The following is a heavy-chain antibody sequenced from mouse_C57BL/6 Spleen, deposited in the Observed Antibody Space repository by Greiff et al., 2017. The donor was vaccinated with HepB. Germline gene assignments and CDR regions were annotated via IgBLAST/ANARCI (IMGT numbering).Heavy chain of an antibody. CDR1: GYTFTSYW. CDR3: ARGQLGFDY. CDR2: IDPSDSYT. D-gene: IGHD4-1*02. Sequence: QVQLQQSDAELVKPGASVKISCKASGYTFTSYWMQWVKQRPGQGLEWIGEIDPSDSYTNYNQKFKGKATLTVDTSSSTAYMQLSSLTSEDSAVYYCARGQLGFDYWGQGTTLTVSS. J-gene: IGHJ2*01. V-gene: IGHV1-50*01.